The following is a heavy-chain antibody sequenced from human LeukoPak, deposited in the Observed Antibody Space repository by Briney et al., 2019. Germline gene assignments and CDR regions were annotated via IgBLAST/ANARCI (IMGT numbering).Heavy chain of an antibody. V-gene: IGHV3-23*01. D-gene: IGHD6-19*01. CDR2: ISGSDGRT. CDR3: GAGTTSFDP. J-gene: IGHJ5*02. CDR1: GFTFSSYA. Sequence: GGSLRLSCAASGFTFSSYAMSWVRQAPGKGLEWVSAISGSDGRTYYTDSVKGRFTISRDNSKNTLYLQMNSLKAEDTAVYYCGAGTTSFDPWGQGTLVTVSS.